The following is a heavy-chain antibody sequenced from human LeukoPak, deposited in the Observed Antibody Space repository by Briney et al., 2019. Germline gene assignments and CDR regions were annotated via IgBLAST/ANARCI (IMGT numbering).Heavy chain of an antibody. D-gene: IGHD6-19*01. CDR2: ISSSSSYI. CDR1: GFTFSSYS. CDR3: ARDGLYSSGWYEGDAFDI. Sequence: PGGSLRLSCAASGFTFSSYSMNWVRQAPGKGLEWVSSISSSSSYICYADSVKGRFTISRDNAKNSLYLQMNSLRVEDTAVYYCARDGLYSSGWYEGDAFDIWGQGTMVTVSS. J-gene: IGHJ3*02. V-gene: IGHV3-21*01.